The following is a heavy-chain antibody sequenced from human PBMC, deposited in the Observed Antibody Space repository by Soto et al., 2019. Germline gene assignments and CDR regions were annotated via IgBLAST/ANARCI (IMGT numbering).Heavy chain of an antibody. CDR3: AKTAGARPTLYLDS. Sequence: GGSLRLSCAATGFTFSSYAMSWVRQAPGKGLEWVSVISGSGGGTYYADSVKGRFTISRDKSKNTLYLQMNSLRVEDTAVFYCAKTAGARPTLYLDSWGQGTLVTVSS. D-gene: IGHD6-6*01. CDR2: ISGSGGGT. J-gene: IGHJ4*02. CDR1: GFTFSSYA. V-gene: IGHV3-23*01.